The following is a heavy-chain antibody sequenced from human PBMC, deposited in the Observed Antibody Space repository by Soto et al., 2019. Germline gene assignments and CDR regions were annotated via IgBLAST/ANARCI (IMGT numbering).Heavy chain of an antibody. CDR2: INSDGCST. V-gene: IGHV3-74*01. Sequence: EVQLVESGGGLVQPGGSLRLSCAASGFTFSSYWMHWVRQAPGKGLVWVSRINSDGCSTSYADSVKGRFTISRDNAKNTLYLQMNSLRAEDTAVYYCARGCSGGSCYPSDGYYYFSYYYGMDVWGQGTTVTVSS. J-gene: IGHJ6*02. D-gene: IGHD2-15*01. CDR1: GFTFSSYW. CDR3: ARGCSGGSCYPSDGYYYFSYYYGMDV.